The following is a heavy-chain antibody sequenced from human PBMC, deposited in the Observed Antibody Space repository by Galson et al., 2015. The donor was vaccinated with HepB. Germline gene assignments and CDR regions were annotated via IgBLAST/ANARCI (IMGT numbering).Heavy chain of an antibody. CDR3: AREAYYGSGSVTTFDI. CDR1: GYTFTSYG. V-gene: IGHV1-18*04. Sequence: SVKVSCKASGYTFTSYGISWVRQAPGQGLEWMGWISAYNGNTNYAQKLQGRVTMTTDTSTSTAYMELRSLRSDDTAVYYCAREAYYGSGSVTTFDIWGQGTMVTVSS. J-gene: IGHJ3*02. D-gene: IGHD3-10*01. CDR2: ISAYNGNT.